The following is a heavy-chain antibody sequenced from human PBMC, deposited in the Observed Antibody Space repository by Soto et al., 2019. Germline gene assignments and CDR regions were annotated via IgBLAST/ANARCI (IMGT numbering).Heavy chain of an antibody. Sequence: PGGSLRLSCAASGFTFSSYAMSWVRQAPGKGLEWVSAIIGCGGSTYYADSVKGRFTISRDISKNTLYLQMNSLRAEDTAVYYCAKDRRFDVAATPDYWGQGTLVTVS. D-gene: IGHD2-15*01. CDR3: AKDRRFDVAATPDY. V-gene: IGHV3-23*01. CDR2: IIGCGGST. CDR1: GFTFSSYA. J-gene: IGHJ4*02.